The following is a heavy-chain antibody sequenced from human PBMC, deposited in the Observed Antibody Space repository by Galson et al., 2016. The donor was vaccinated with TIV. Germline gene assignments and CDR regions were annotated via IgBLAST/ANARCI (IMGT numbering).Heavy chain of an antibody. J-gene: IGHJ4*02. V-gene: IGHV3-53*01. Sequence: LECVSVIDSVGTTYYADSVKGRFTISSDNSKNTIYLQMNSLRAEDTAVYYCVRSYDSSGNRGRFDLWGQGTLLTVSS. CDR2: IDSVGTT. D-gene: IGHD3-22*01. CDR3: VRSYDSSGNRGRFDL.